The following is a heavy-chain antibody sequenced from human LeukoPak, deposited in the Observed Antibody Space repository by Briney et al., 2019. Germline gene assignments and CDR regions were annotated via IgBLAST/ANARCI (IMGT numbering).Heavy chain of an antibody. D-gene: IGHD4-17*01. V-gene: IGHV1-3*03. Sequence: ASVKVSCKASGYTFTSYAMHWERQAPGQRLEWMGWINAGNGNTKYSQEFQGRVTITRDTSASTAYMELSSLRSEDMAVYYCARALYGDYFPYFDYWGQGTLVTVSS. CDR2: INAGNGNT. CDR3: ARALYGDYFPYFDY. J-gene: IGHJ4*02. CDR1: GYTFTSYA.